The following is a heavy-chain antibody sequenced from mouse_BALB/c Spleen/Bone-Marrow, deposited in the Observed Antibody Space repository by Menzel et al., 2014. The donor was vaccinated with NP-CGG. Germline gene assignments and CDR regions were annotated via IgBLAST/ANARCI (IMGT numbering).Heavy chain of an antibody. Sequence: DEHLVESGGGLVQPGGSRKLSCAASGFTFXSFGMHWVRQAPEKGLEWVAYISSGSSTIYYADTVKGRFTISRDNPKNTLFLQMTSLRSEDTAMYYCARSGIGYYYGSNSYAMDYWGQGTSVTVSS. CDR3: ARSGIGYYYGSNSYAMDY. V-gene: IGHV5-17*02. CDR1: GFTFXSFG. D-gene: IGHD1-1*01. J-gene: IGHJ4*01. CDR2: ISSGSSTI.